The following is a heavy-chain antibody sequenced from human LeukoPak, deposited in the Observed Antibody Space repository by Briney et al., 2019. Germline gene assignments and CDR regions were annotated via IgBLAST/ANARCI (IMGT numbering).Heavy chain of an antibody. Sequence: SQTLSLTCAISGDSVSSNSAAWNWIRQSPSRGLEWLGRTYYRSKWYNDYAVSVKSRITINPDTSKHQFSLQLNSVTPEDTAVYYCARDRGIAVAGTDAFDIWGQGTMVTVSS. V-gene: IGHV6-1*01. CDR1: GDSVSSNSAA. J-gene: IGHJ3*02. CDR2: TYYRSKWYN. D-gene: IGHD6-19*01. CDR3: ARDRGIAVAGTDAFDI.